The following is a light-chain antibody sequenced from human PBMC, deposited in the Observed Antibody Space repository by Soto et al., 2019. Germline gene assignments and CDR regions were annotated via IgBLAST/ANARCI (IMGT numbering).Light chain of an antibody. J-gene: IGLJ1*01. CDR3: CSQAGSSTYL. V-gene: IGLV2-14*01. CDR2: EVS. CDR1: SSDVGSYNY. Sequence: QSALTQPASVSGSPGQSITISCTGTSSDVGSYNYVSWYQLHPGKAPKLMIYEVSNRPSGVSNRFSGSKSGDTASLTISGLQAEDEADYYCCSQAGSSTYLFGTGTKVTVL.